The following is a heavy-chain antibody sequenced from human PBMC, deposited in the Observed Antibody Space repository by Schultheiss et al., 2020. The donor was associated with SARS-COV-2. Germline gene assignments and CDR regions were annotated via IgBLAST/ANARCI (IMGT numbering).Heavy chain of an antibody. CDR1: GFTFSSYA. V-gene: IGHV3-23*01. Sequence: GESLKISCAASGFTFSSYAMSWVRQAPGKGLEWVSAISGSGGSTYYADSVKGRFTISRDNSKNTLYLQMNSLRAEDTAVYYCAKHGITGTPIPLDYWGQGTLVTVSS. CDR2: ISGSGGST. CDR3: AKHGITGTPIPLDY. D-gene: IGHD1-20*01. J-gene: IGHJ4*02.